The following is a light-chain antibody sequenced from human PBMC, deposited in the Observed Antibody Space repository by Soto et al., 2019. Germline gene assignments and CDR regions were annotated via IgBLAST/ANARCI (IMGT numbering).Light chain of an antibody. CDR3: CSYAGSYTFV. CDR1: SSDVGAYNY. J-gene: IGLJ1*01. Sequence: QSALTQPRSVSGSPGQSVTISCTGASSDVGAYNYVSWYQQNPGKAPKLMIYDVSKRPSGVPDRFSGSKSGNTASLTISGLQAEDEADYYCCSYAGSYTFVFGTGTKVTVL. V-gene: IGLV2-11*01. CDR2: DVS.